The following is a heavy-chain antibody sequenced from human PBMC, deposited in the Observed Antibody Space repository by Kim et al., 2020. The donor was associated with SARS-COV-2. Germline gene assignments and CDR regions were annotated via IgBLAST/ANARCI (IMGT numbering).Heavy chain of an antibody. CDR2: IYSGGSST. J-gene: IGHJ4*02. CDR3: ANLAVWSGYPTRDY. Sequence: GGSLRLSCAASGFTFSSYAMSWVRQAPGKGLEWVSVIYSGGSSTYYADSVKGRFTISRDNSKNTLYLQMISLRAEDTAVYYCANLAVWSGYPTRDYWGQGTLVTVSS. D-gene: IGHD3-3*01. CDR1: GFTFSSYA. V-gene: IGHV3-23*03.